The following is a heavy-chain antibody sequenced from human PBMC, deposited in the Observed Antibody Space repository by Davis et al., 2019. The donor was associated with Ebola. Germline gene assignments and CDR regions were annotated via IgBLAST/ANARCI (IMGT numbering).Heavy chain of an antibody. CDR1: GFTFSSYN. CDR3: ARRTRSAMSTIFHDAFDI. Sequence: GGSLRLSCAASGFTFSSYNMNWVRQAPGKGLEWVSYISSGSSTIYYADSVKGRFTISRDNAKNSLYLQMNSLRDEDTAVYYCARRTRSAMSTIFHDAFDIWGQGTMVTVSS. CDR2: ISSGSSTI. V-gene: IGHV3-48*02. D-gene: IGHD5/OR15-5a*01. J-gene: IGHJ3*02.